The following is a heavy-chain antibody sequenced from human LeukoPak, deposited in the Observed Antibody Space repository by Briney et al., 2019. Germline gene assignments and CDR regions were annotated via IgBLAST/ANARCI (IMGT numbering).Heavy chain of an antibody. Sequence: GSLRLYGASSRLNHIRYSMSGVRQAPGKGLEWVSSIISSSNNIYYADSVNGRFTISRDNAQNSLYLQMSSLRADDTAVYYCARDQYEGICPDYWGQGALVTVSS. CDR2: IISSSNNI. CDR1: RLNHIRYS. V-gene: IGHV3-21*01. J-gene: IGHJ4*02. D-gene: IGHD2/OR15-2a*01. CDR3: ARDQYEGICPDY.